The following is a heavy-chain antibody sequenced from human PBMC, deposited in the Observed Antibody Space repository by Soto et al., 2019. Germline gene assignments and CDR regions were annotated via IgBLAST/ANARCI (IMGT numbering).Heavy chain of an antibody. Sequence: SETLSLTCAVYGGSFSGYYWNWIRQPPGEGLEWIGEIDHSGYTNYSPSLKSRVTISVDTSKNQFSLRLTSVTAADTAVYYCARVRDWFDPWGQGTLVTVSS. CDR2: IDHSGYT. D-gene: IGHD3-3*01. V-gene: IGHV4-34*01. CDR3: ARVRDWFDP. J-gene: IGHJ5*02. CDR1: GGSFSGYY.